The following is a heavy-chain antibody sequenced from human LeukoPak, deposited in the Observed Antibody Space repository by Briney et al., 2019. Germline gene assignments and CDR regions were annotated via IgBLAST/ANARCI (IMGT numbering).Heavy chain of an antibody. CDR3: AREGYNDILTGYYLSGYYYMDV. CDR2: IYTSGST. Sequence: PSETLSLTCTVSGGSISSSSYYWGWIRQPPGKGLEWIGRIYTSGSTNYNPSLKSRVTMSVDTSKNQFSLKLSSVTAADTAVYYCAREGYNDILTGYYLSGYYYMDVWGKGTTVTISS. CDR1: GGSISSSSYY. V-gene: IGHV4-39*07. J-gene: IGHJ6*03. D-gene: IGHD3-9*01.